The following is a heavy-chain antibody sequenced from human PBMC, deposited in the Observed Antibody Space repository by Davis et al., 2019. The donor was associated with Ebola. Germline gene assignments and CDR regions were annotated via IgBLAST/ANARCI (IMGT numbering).Heavy chain of an antibody. CDR2: ISYDGSNK. CDR3: ARVRSIVVVSRGYFDY. J-gene: IGHJ4*02. V-gene: IGHV3-30-3*01. CDR1: GFTFSSYA. Sequence: GESLKISCAASGFTFSSYAMHWVRQAPGKGLEWVAVISYDGSNKYYADSVKGRFTISRDNSKNTLYLQMNSLRAEDTAVYYCARVRSIVVVSRGYFDYWGQGTLVTVSS. D-gene: IGHD2-2*01.